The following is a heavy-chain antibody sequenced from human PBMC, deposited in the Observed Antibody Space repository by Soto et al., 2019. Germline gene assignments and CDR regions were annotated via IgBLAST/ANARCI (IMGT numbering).Heavy chain of an antibody. CDR1: GFTFSSYS. J-gene: IGHJ3*02. CDR3: ARSPRGAFDI. D-gene: IGHD3-10*01. CDR2: ISSSSSYI. Sequence: EVQLVESGGGLVKPGGSLRLSCAASGFTFSSYSMNWVRQAPGKGLEWVSSISSSSSYIYYADSVKGRFTISRDNAKNSLYLQMNCLRAEDTAVYYCARSPRGAFDIWGQGTMVTVSS. V-gene: IGHV3-21*01.